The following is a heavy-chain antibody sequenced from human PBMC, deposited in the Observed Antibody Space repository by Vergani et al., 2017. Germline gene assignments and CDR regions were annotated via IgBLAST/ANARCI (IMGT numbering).Heavy chain of an antibody. V-gene: IGHV4-39*01. CDR2: IYYSGST. J-gene: IGHJ5*02. CDR3: ARQRDPLNWFDP. D-gene: IGHD2-21*01. Sequence: QLQLQESGPGLVKPSETLSLTCTVSGGSISSSSYYWGWIRQPPGKGLEWIGNIYYSGSTYYNPSLKSRVTISVDTSKNQFSLKLSSVTAADTAVYYCARQRDPLNWFDPWGQGTLVTVSS. CDR1: GGSISSSSYY.